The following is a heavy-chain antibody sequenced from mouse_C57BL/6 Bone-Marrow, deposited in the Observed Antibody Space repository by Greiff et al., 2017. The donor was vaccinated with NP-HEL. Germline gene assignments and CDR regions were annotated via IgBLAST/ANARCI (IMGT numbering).Heavy chain of an antibody. V-gene: IGHV1-85*01. CDR1: GYTFTSYD. D-gene: IGHD1-1*01. CDR3: ARVGSYYYGSSYEDY. J-gene: IGHJ2*01. Sequence: VQLQQSGPELVKPGASVKLSCKASGYTFTSYDINWVKQRPGQGLEWIGWIYPRDGSTKYNEKFKGKATLTVDTSSSTAYMELHSLTSEDSAVYFCARVGSYYYGSSYEDYWGQGTTLTVSS. CDR2: IYPRDGST.